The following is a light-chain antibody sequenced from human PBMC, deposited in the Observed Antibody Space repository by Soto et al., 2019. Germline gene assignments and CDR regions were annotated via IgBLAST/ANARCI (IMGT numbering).Light chain of an antibody. Sequence: DIVMTQSPDSLAVSLGERATINCESSRSVLYSSNNKNYLAWYQQNPGQPPKLLIYWASTRESGVPDRFSGGGSGTDFTLAISSLQAEDVAVYYCQQYYSTPYTFGQGTRLEIK. CDR2: WAS. CDR1: RSVLYSSNNKNY. V-gene: IGKV4-1*01. J-gene: IGKJ2*01. CDR3: QQYYSTPYT.